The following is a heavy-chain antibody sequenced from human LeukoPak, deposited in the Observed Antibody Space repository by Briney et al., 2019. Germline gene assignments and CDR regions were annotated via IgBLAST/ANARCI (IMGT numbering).Heavy chain of an antibody. CDR1: GFTFSSYG. J-gene: IGHJ4*02. D-gene: IGHD3-10*01. CDR3: AKDPPIITMVRGVIDY. CDR2: ISYDGSNK. V-gene: IGHV3-30*18. Sequence: QAGGSLRLSCAASGFTFSSYGMHWVRQAPGKGLEWVAVISYDGSNKYYADSVKGRFTISRDNSKNTLYLQMNSLRAEDTAVYYCAKDPPIITMVRGVIDYWGQGTLVTVSS.